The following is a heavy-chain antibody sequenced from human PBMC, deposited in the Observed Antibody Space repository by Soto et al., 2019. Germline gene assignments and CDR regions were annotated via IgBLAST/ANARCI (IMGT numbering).Heavy chain of an antibody. V-gene: IGHV3-15*07. Sequence: EVQLVESGGGLVKPGGSLRLSCAASGFTFSNAWMNWVRQAPGKGPEWVGRIKSKTDGATTDYAAPVKGRFTISRDDSKNTLYLQMNSLKTEDTAVYYCTTDFLLYSSSWYPPFDYWGQGTLVTVSS. D-gene: IGHD6-13*01. CDR1: GFTFSNAW. J-gene: IGHJ4*02. CDR3: TTDFLLYSSSWYPPFDY. CDR2: IKSKTDGATT.